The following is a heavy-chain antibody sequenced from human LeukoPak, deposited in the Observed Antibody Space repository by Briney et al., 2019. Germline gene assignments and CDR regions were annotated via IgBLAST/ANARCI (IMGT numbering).Heavy chain of an antibody. J-gene: IGHJ6*03. V-gene: IGHV3-30*03. CDR3: ARSSGWYHRGPDYYYYYMDV. D-gene: IGHD6-19*01. CDR2: ISYDGSNK. Sequence: PGGSLRLSCAASGFTFKNYGMHWVRQAPGKGLEWVAVISYDGSNKYYADSVKGRFTISRDNSKNTLYLQMNSLRAEDTAVYYCARSSGWYHRGPDYYYYYMDVWGKGTTVTVS. CDR1: GFTFKNYG.